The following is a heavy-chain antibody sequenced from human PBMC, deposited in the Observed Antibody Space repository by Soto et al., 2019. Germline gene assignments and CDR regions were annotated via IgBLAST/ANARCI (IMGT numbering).Heavy chain of an antibody. V-gene: IGHV1-18*01. CDR2: ISPYNGTT. CDR1: GGTFSSHS. J-gene: IGHJ6*02. Sequence: ASVKVSCKSSGGTFSSHSINWVRQAPGQGLEWMGWISPYNGTTKYAEKFQGEMTMTTDTATSTAYMDLRSLRSDDTAVYYCARDGERDTGLNFYYYLHGMDAWGQGTRVTVSS. CDR3: ARDGERDTGLNFYYYLHGMDA. D-gene: IGHD1-1*01.